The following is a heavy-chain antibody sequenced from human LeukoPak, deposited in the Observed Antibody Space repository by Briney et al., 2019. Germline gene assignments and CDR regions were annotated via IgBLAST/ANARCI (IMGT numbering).Heavy chain of an antibody. V-gene: IGHV3-30*04. D-gene: IGHD6-19*01. CDR3: ARRESSGWYVDY. CDR1: GFTFSSYA. Sequence: GGSLRLSCAASGFTFSSYAMHWVHQAPGKGLEWVAIISYDGSYKYYADSVKGRFTISRDNSKNTLYLQVNSLRAEDTAVYYCARRESSGWYVDYWGQGTLVTVSS. CDR2: ISYDGSYK. J-gene: IGHJ4*02.